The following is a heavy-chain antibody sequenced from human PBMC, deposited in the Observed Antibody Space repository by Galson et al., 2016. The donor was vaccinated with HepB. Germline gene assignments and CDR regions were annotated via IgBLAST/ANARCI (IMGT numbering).Heavy chain of an antibody. CDR1: GFTFSSYG. CDR3: AKGGELRGVYYYYGMDV. V-gene: IGHV3-33*03. J-gene: IGHJ6*02. CDR2: IWYDGSNK. D-gene: IGHD1-26*01. Sequence: SLRLSCAASGFTFSSYGMHWVRQAPGKGLEWVAVIWYDGSNKYYADSVKGRFTISRDNSKNTLYMQMNSLRAEDTAVYYCAKGGELRGVYYYYGMDVWGQGTTVTFSS.